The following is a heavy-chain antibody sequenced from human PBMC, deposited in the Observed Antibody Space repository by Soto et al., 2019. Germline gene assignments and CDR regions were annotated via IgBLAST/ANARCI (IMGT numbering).Heavy chain of an antibody. V-gene: IGHV1-69*02. CDR3: AKEAYCSAGSCLDDAFDI. CDR2: IIPVLGLA. J-gene: IGHJ3*02. D-gene: IGHD2-15*01. CDR1: GGTFSTYS. Sequence: EASVKVSCKASGGTFSTYSITWVRQAPGQGPEWMGRIIPVLGLANYAQKFHGRVTITADKSTSTAYMELSSLRSEDTAVYYCAKEAYCSAGSCLDDAFDIWGQGTMVTVSS.